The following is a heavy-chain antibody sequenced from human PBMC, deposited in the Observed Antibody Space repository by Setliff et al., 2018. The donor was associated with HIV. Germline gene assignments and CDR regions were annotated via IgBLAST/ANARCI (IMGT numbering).Heavy chain of an antibody. D-gene: IGHD2-2*01. CDR1: GASFSGYY. J-gene: IGHJ4*02. CDR2: TNHSGIT. V-gene: IGHV4-34*01. CDR3: ARVRLRVPPSIFDY. Sequence: LSLTCAVYGASFSGYYWAWIRQSPGTGLEWIGETNHSGITNYNPTLKSRVTISTDTSKNQFSLRLDSVTAADTAVYYCARVRLRVPPSIFDYWGQGALVTVSS.